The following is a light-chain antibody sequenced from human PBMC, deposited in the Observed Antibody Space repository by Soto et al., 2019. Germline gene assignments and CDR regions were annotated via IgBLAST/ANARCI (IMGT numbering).Light chain of an antibody. CDR3: SSYTRSNTWV. CDR1: RTDAGGYNY. Sequence: QSVLTQPASMSGSPGQSITISCTGTRTDAGGYNYVSWYQQHPAKVPKLLIYEVSNRPSGVSNRFSGSKSGSTASLTISGLQPEDEGDDYCSSYTRSNTWVFGGGTKLTVL. V-gene: IGLV2-14*01. CDR2: EVS. J-gene: IGLJ3*02.